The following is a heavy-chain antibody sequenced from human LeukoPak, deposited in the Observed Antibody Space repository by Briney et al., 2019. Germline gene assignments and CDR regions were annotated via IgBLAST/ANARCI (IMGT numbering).Heavy chain of an antibody. D-gene: IGHD3-22*01. CDR3: ARSLGADSSGYY. Sequence: SQTLSLTCTVSGGXISSGDYYWSWIRQPPGKGLEWIGYIYYSGSTYYNPSLKSRVTISVDTSKNQFSLKLSSVTAADTAVYYCARSLGADSSGYYWGQGTLVTVSS. J-gene: IGHJ4*02. CDR1: GGXISSGDYY. CDR2: IYYSGST. V-gene: IGHV4-30-4*01.